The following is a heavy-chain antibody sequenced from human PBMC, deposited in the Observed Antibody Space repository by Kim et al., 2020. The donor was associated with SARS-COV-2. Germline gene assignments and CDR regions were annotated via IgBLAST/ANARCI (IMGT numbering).Heavy chain of an antibody. J-gene: IGHJ4*02. CDR3: ARVNSSSWIFDY. CDR2: ISSSSSYI. Sequence: GGSLRLSCAASGFTFSSYSMNWVRQAPGKGLEWVSSISSSSSYIYYADSVKGRFTISRDNAKNSLYLQMNSLRAEDTAVYYCARVNSSSWIFDYWGQGTLVTVSS. V-gene: IGHV3-21*01. CDR1: GFTFSSYS. D-gene: IGHD6-13*01.